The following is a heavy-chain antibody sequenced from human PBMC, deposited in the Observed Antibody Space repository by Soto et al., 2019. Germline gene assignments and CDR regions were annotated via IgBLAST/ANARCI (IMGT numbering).Heavy chain of an antibody. CDR3: ARGARSGWQFDWFDP. J-gene: IGHJ5*02. CDR1: GCSVSSGSYY. V-gene: IGHV4-61*01. D-gene: IGHD6-19*01. CDR2: IYYSGST. Sequence: SETLSLTCTFSGCSVSSGSYYWSWIRQPPGKGLEWIGYIYYSGSTNYNPSLKSRVTISVDTSKNQFSLKLSSVTAADTAVYYCARGARSGWQFDWFDPWGQGTLVTVS.